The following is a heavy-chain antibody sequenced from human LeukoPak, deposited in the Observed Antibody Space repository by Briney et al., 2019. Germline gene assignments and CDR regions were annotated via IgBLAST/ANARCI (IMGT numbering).Heavy chain of an antibody. D-gene: IGHD3-22*01. J-gene: IGHJ4*02. CDR1: GGSVSSAGYY. CDR2: IYYSGST. CDR3: AREPAYYYDSSGYDTDY. Sequence: SETLSLTCTVSGGSVSSAGYYWSWIRQPPGKGLEWIGYIYYSGSTNYNPSLRSRVTISVDTSKKHFSLKLNSVTTADTTVYYCAREPAYYYDSSGYDTDYWGQGTLVTVSS. V-gene: IGHV4-61*03.